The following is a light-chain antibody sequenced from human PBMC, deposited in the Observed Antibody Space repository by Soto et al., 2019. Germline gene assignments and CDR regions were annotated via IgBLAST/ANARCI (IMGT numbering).Light chain of an antibody. CDR1: QSISSNY. J-gene: IGKJ1*01. CDR2: GAS. CDR3: QQHGSSPRT. V-gene: IGKV3-20*01. Sequence: EIVLTQSPGTLSMSPGERATLSCRASQSISSNYVAWYQQKAGAAHRLLIYGASSRASGIPDTFSGSGSGTDFSITISRLEAEDFVVYYCQQHGSSPRTFGQGTKVEFK.